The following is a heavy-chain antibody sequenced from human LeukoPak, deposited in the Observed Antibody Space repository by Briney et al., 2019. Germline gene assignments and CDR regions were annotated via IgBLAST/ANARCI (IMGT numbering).Heavy chain of an antibody. V-gene: IGHV4-31*03. CDR1: GGSISSGNYY. J-gene: IGHJ4*02. D-gene: IGHD3-3*01. Sequence: SETLSLTCTVSGGSISSGNYYWSWIRQHPGKGLEWIGYIHHSGSTYYNPSLKSRVIISVDTSKNQFSLKLNSVTAADTAVYYCARARSIYDFWSGYPTFDYWGQGTLVTVSS. CDR3: ARARSIYDFWSGYPTFDY. CDR2: IHHSGST.